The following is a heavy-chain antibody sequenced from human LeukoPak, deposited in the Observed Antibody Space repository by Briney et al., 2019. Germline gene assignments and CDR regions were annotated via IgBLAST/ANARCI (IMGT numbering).Heavy chain of an antibody. V-gene: IGHV3-7*04. CDR2: IHPEGNEK. CDR1: GFIFTNFW. Sequence: QPGGSLRLSCAVSGFIFTNFWMSWVRQAPGRGLEWVANIHPEGNEKYHVESVKGRFTISRDNTKNLLFLQMNGLRVEDTAVYYCARGDAFSGDHWGQGTLVTVSS. J-gene: IGHJ4*02. CDR3: ARGDAFSGDH.